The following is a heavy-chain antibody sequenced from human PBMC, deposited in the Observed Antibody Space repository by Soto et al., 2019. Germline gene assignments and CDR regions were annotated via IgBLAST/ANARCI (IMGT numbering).Heavy chain of an antibody. Sequence: QVQLVQSGAEVKKPGASVKVSCKASGYTFTSYGISWVRQAPGQGLEWMGWISAYNGNTNYAQKLQGRVTMTTDTSTSTAYMELGSLRSDDTAVYYCARPGGYCSGGSCYSWQYYYYGMDVWGQGTTVTVSS. CDR1: GYTFTSYG. CDR2: ISAYNGNT. CDR3: ARPGGYCSGGSCYSWQYYYYGMDV. J-gene: IGHJ6*02. D-gene: IGHD2-15*01. V-gene: IGHV1-18*01.